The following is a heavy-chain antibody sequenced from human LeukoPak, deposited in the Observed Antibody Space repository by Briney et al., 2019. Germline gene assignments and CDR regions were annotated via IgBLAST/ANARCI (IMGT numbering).Heavy chain of an antibody. J-gene: IGHJ3*02. D-gene: IGHD3-16*01. V-gene: IGHV5-51*01. CDR3: ARRLGGADVFDI. CDR2: IYPGDSDS. CDR1: GYSFSSYW. Sequence: GESLKISCKGSGYSFSSYWIAWVRQMPGKGLEWMGIIYPGDSDSKYSRSFQGQVTTSADKSINTAYLQWSSLKASDSAMYYCARRLGGADVFDIWGQGTMVTVSS.